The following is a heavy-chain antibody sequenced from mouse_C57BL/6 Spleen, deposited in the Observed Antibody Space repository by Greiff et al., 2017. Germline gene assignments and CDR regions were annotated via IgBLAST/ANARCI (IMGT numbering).Heavy chain of an antibody. CDR1: GFTFSDYG. D-gene: IGHD2-12*01. V-gene: IGHV5-17*01. J-gene: IGHJ2*01. CDR3: ARPYDNYFDY. CDR2: ISSGSSTI. Sequence: EVQLVESGGGLVKPGGSLKLSCAASGFTFSDYGMHWVRQAPEKGLEWVAYISSGSSTIYYTDTVKGRFTITRDNAKNTLFLQMTSLRSEDTAMYYCARPYDNYFDYWGQGTTLTVSS.